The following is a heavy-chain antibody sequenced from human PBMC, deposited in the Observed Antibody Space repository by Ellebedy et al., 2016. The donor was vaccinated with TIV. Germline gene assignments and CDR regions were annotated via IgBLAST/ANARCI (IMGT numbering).Heavy chain of an antibody. D-gene: IGHD2-21*01. CDR2: IYYSGST. V-gene: IGHV4-59*01. J-gene: IGHJ4*02. CDR1: GGSIRSYY. CDR3: ARKNPEGLFFDY. Sequence: SETLSLTCTVSGGSIRSYYWSWIRQPPGKGLEWIGYIYYSGSTNYNPSLRSRVTISVDTSKSQFSLKLRSVTAADTAVYYCARKNPEGLFFDYWGQGTLVTVSS.